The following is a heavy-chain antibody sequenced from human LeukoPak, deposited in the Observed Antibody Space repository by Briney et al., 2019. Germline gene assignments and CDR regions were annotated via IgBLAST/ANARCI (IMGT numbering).Heavy chain of an antibody. D-gene: IGHD3-16*01. Sequence: SETLSLACSVSGVSITSGSYYWGWIRQSAGKGLEWIGRVHSSGDIYHNAAFRSRAAVSGDASKNQFSLQLSSVTAADTAVYYCARGASPKDAVFFDYWGQGALITVSS. CDR1: GVSITSGSYY. J-gene: IGHJ4*02. CDR3: ARGASPKDAVFFDY. CDR2: VHSSGDI. V-gene: IGHV4-61*02.